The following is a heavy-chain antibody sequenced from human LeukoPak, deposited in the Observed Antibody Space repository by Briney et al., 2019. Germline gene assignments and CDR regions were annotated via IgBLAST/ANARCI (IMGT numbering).Heavy chain of an antibody. CDR1: GFTFSSYS. CDR2: IKQDGSEK. D-gene: IGHD3-10*01. Sequence: GGSLRLSCAASGFTFSSYSMSWVRQAPGKGLEWVANIKQDGSEKYYVDSVKGRFTISRDNAKNSLYLQMNSLRAEDTAVYYCARDALSVLYYYYGMDVWGQGTTVTVSS. J-gene: IGHJ6*02. V-gene: IGHV3-7*01. CDR3: ARDALSVLYYYYGMDV.